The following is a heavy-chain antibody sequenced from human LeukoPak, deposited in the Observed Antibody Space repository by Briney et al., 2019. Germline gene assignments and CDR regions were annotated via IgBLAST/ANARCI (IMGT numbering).Heavy chain of an antibody. V-gene: IGHV3-30-3*01. J-gene: IGHJ4*02. D-gene: IGHD3-22*01. CDR2: TSYDGSNK. CDR1: GFTFSSYA. CDR3: ASPYYYDSSGYYYGPDY. Sequence: GGSLRLSCAASGFTFSSYAMHWVRQAPGKGLEWVAVTSYDGSNKYYADSVKGRFTISRDNSKNTLYLQMNSLRAEDTAVYYCASPYYYDSSGYYYGPDYWGQGTLVTVSS.